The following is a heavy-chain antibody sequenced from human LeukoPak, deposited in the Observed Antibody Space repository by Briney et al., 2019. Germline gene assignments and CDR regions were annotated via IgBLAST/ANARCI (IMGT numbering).Heavy chain of an antibody. CDR2: INAGNGNT. D-gene: IGHD5-24*01. CDR1: EYTFTDYA. Sequence: ASVKVSCKASEYTFTDYAINWVRQAPGQRLEWMGWINAGNGNTRYSQRFQGRVTITRDTSASTAYMELSNLTSEDTAVYYCARGRWSATTASYYLDFWGQGTLVTVSS. J-gene: IGHJ4*02. V-gene: IGHV1-3*01. CDR3: ARGRWSATTASYYLDF.